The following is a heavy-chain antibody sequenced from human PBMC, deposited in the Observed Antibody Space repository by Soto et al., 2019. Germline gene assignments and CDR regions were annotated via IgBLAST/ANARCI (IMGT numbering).Heavy chain of an antibody. V-gene: IGHV4-30-4*01. Sequence: SETLSLTCTVSGDSIISGDYYWSWIRQTPGKGLEWIGYIYYSGDTNYNPSLKSRVIISVDTSKNQFSLKLSSVTAANTAVYYFPRGGALLYGGTPDYYYPVGVWGQGTTVTVSS. CDR2: IYYSGDT. CDR3: PRGGALLYGGTPDYYYPVGV. D-gene: IGHD4-17*01. J-gene: IGHJ6*02. CDR1: GDSIISGDYY.